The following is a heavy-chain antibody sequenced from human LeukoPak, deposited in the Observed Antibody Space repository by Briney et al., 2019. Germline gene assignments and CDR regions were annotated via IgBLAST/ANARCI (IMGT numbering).Heavy chain of an antibody. D-gene: IGHD3-3*01. Sequence: GGSLRLSCAASGFTFSSYGMHWVRQAPGKGLEWVAFIRYDGSNKYYADSVKGRFTISRDNSKNTLYLQMNSLRAEDTAVYYCAKALYYDFWSGYFFDYWGQGTLVTVSS. CDR3: AKALYYDFWSGYFFDY. V-gene: IGHV3-30*02. CDR2: IRYDGSNK. J-gene: IGHJ4*02. CDR1: GFTFSSYG.